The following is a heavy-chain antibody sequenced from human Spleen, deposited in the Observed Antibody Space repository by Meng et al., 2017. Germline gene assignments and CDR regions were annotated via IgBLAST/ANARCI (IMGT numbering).Heavy chain of an antibody. CDR2: INSDGTST. V-gene: IGHV3-74*01. Sequence: GESLKISCAASGFTFSSYWIHWVRQAPGEGLVWVSRINSDGTSTSYAGSVKGRFTISRDNAKNTLFLQMNSLRAEDTAVYYCARVYSGSYSGTDYWGQGTLVTVSS. CDR1: GFTFSSYW. J-gene: IGHJ4*02. D-gene: IGHD1-26*01. CDR3: ARVYSGSYSGTDY.